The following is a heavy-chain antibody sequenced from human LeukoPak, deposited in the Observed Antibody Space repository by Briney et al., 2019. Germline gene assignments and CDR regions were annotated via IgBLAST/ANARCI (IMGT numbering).Heavy chain of an antibody. J-gene: IGHJ4*02. CDR1: GGSISSGGYY. CDR2: IYYSGST. Sequence: SQTLSLTCTVSGGSISSGGYYWSWIRQHPGKGLEWIGYIYYSGSTYYNPSLKSRVTISVDTSKNRFSLKLSSVTAADTAVYYCARNYYGSGSYGDLGVDYWGQGTLVTVSS. D-gene: IGHD3-10*01. V-gene: IGHV4-31*03. CDR3: ARNYYGSGSYGDLGVDY.